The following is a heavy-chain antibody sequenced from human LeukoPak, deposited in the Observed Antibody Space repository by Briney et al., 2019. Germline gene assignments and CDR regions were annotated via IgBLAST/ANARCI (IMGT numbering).Heavy chain of an antibody. Sequence: GASVKVSCKASGFTFTSSAMQWVRQARGQRLEWIGWIVVGSGNTNYAQKFQERVTITRDMSTSTAYMELSSLRFEDTAVYYCAAVNRRDGYNYLDYWGQGTLVTVSS. CDR1: GFTFTSSA. CDR2: IVVGSGNT. V-gene: IGHV1-58*02. J-gene: IGHJ4*02. D-gene: IGHD5-24*01. CDR3: AAVNRRDGYNYLDY.